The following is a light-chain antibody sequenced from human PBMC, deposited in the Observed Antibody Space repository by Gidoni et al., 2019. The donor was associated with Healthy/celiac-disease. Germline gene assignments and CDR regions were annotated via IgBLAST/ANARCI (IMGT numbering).Light chain of an antibody. CDR2: WAS. Sequence: DTVMTPSPDSRAASLGERATLNCKSSQSVLYSSNNKNYFAWYQQKPGQPPKLLIYWASTRESGVPDRFSGSVSGTDFTLTISSLQAEDVAVYYCQQYYSAPRTFGQGTKVEIK. CDR1: QSVLYSSNNKNY. V-gene: IGKV4-1*01. CDR3: QQYYSAPRT. J-gene: IGKJ1*01.